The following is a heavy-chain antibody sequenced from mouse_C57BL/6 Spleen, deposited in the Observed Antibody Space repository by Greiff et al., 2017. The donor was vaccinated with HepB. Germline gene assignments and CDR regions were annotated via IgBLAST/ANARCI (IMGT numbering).Heavy chain of an antibody. CDR2: ISYDGST. D-gene: IGHD1-1*01. CDR3: ARYGDYYGSWFAY. Sequence: EVQLQESGPGLVKPSQSLSLTCSVTGYSITSGYYWNWIRQFPGNKLEWMGYISYDGSTNYNPSFKNRNSITRDTSKNQLFLKLNSVTTEDTATYYCARYGDYYGSWFAYWGQGTLVTVAA. J-gene: IGHJ3*01. V-gene: IGHV3-6*01. CDR1: GYSITSGYY.